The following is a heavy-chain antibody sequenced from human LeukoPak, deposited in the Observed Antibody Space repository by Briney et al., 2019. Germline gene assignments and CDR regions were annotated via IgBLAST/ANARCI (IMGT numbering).Heavy chain of an antibody. CDR2: INPNSGGT. V-gene: IGHV1-2*02. D-gene: IGHD6-13*01. Sequence: ASVKVSSKASGYTFTGYYMHWVRQAPGQGLEWMGWINPNSGGTNYAQKFQGRVTMTRDTSISTAYMELSRLRSDDTAVYYCARGRIAAAGSIDYWGQGTLVTVSS. CDR3: ARGRIAAAGSIDY. CDR1: GYTFTGYY. J-gene: IGHJ4*02.